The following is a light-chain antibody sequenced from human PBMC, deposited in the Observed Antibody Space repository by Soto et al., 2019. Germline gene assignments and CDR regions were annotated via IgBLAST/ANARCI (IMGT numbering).Light chain of an antibody. Sequence: DIQMTQSPSSLSASVRDSVTITCRASQTIISHLNWYQQKPGKAPKLLIYAASSLQRGVPSRFSGSGSGTHFTLTISSLQPEDYAAYFCQQSYSTPYTFGQGTRLEIK. CDR3: QQSYSTPYT. CDR1: QTIISH. V-gene: IGKV1-39*01. CDR2: AAS. J-gene: IGKJ5*01.